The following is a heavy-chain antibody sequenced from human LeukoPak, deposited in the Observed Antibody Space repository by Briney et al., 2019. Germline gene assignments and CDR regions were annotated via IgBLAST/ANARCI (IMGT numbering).Heavy chain of an antibody. Sequence: PSETLSLTCAVFGGSFSGYSWSWIRQPPGKGLEWIGEINHSGSTNYNPSLKSRVTISVDTSKNQFSLKLSSVTAADTAVYYCARGGDIVVVNWFDPWGQGTLVTVSS. D-gene: IGHD2-15*01. CDR3: ARGGDIVVVNWFDP. CDR2: INHSGST. J-gene: IGHJ5*02. V-gene: IGHV4-34*01. CDR1: GGSFSGYS.